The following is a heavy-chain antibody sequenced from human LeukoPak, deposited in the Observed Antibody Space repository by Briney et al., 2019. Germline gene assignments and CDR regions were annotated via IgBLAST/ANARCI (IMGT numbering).Heavy chain of an antibody. J-gene: IGHJ5*02. CDR3: ARDGLAVAGINWFDP. Sequence: SETLSLTCAVSGGSISSGGYSWSWIRQPPGKGLEWIGYIYYSGSTYYNPSLKSRVTISVDTSKNQFSLKLSSVTAADTAVYYCARDGLAVAGINWFDPWGQGTLVTVSS. CDR2: IYYSGST. D-gene: IGHD6-19*01. CDR1: GGSISSGGYS. V-gene: IGHV4-30-4*07.